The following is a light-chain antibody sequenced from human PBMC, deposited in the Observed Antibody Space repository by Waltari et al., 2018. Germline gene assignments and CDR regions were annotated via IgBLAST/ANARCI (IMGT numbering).Light chain of an antibody. V-gene: IGKV3-20*01. CDR2: DAS. J-gene: IGKJ1*01. CDR1: QSVSRA. CDR3: QHYVRLPAT. Sequence: EIVLTQSPGTLSLSPGQRAPLSCWASQSVSRALAWYQQKPGQAPRPLIYDASSRATGIPDRFSGSGSGTDFSLTISRLEPEDFAVYYCQHYVRLPATFGQGTKVDIK.